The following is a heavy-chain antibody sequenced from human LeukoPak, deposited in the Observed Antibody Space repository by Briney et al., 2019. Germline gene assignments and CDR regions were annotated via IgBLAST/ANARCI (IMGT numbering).Heavy chain of an antibody. CDR2: IYTSGST. Sequence: SETLSLTCTVSGGSISSGSYYWSWIRQPAGKGLEWIGRIYTSGSTNYNPSLKSRVTISVDTSKNQFSLKLSSVTAADTAVYYCARGAGSGSFDIWGQGTMVTVSS. V-gene: IGHV4-61*02. CDR1: GGSISSGSYY. D-gene: IGHD3-10*01. J-gene: IGHJ3*02. CDR3: ARGAGSGSFDI.